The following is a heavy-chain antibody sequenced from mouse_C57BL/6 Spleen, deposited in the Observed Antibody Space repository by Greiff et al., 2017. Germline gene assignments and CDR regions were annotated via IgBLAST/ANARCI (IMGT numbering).Heavy chain of an antibody. CDR1: GYTFTSYW. D-gene: IGHD2-10*01. J-gene: IGHJ2*01. V-gene: IGHV1-69*01. CDR2: IDPSDSYT. CDR3: ARYEPYYGNYGPDY. Sequence: VQLQQSGAELVMPGASVKLSCKASGYTFTSYWMHWVKQRPGQGLEWIGEIDPSDSYTNYNQKFKGKSTLTVDKSSSTAYMQLSSLTSEDSAVYYCARYEPYYGNYGPDYWGQGTTLTVSS.